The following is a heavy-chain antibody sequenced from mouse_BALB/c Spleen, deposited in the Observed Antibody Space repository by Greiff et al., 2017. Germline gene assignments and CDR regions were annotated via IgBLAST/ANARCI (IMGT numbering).Heavy chain of an antibody. CDR1: GFSLTSYG. V-gene: IGHV2-2*02. CDR2: IWSGGST. D-gene: IGHD1-1*01. Sequence: QVQLKESGPGLVQPSQSLSITCTVSGFSLTSYGVHWVRQSPGKGLEWLGVIWSGGSTDYNAAFISRLSISKDNSKSQVFFKMNSLQANDTAIYYCARNTPITTVVARYYFDYWGQGTTLTVSS. J-gene: IGHJ2*01. CDR3: ARNTPITTVVARYYFDY.